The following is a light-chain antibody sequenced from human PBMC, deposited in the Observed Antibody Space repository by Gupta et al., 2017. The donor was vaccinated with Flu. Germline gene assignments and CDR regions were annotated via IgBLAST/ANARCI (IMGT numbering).Light chain of an antibody. Sequence: SYDLTQPPSVSVSPRQTPSITCSGDNLGDKYVCWYQQKPGQSPVLVIYQDNKRPSGIPERFSGSNSGNTATLTISGTQAMDEADYYCQAWDTSTYYVFGTGTKVTVL. CDR3: QAWDTSTYYV. V-gene: IGLV3-1*01. J-gene: IGLJ1*01. CDR2: QDN. CDR1: NLGDKY.